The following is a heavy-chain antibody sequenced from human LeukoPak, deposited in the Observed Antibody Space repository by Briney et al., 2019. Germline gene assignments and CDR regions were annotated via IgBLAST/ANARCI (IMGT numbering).Heavy chain of an antibody. Sequence: SETLSLTCTVSGGSISSYYWSWIRQPPGKGLEWIGYIYYSGSTNYNPSLKSRVTISVDTSKNQFSLKLSSVTAADTAVYYCARDGYCGGDCYSNRYYYYYYMDVWGKGTTVTVSS. J-gene: IGHJ6*03. CDR2: IYYSGST. V-gene: IGHV4-59*01. CDR1: GGSISSYY. D-gene: IGHD2-21*02. CDR3: ARDGYCGGDCYSNRYYYYYYMDV.